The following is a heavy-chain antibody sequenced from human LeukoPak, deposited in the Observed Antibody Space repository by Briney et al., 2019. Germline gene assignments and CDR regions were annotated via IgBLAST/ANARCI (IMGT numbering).Heavy chain of an antibody. V-gene: IGHV3-30*04. Sequence: GGYLRLSCAASGSIFGDYAMHWVRQAPGKGLEWVAAIAFDDTDRYYIDSVKGRFTISRDDSKNTLYLHMTSLRAEDTAVYYCTNSDDDVDYWGQGTLVTVSS. CDR3: TNSDDDVDY. CDR1: GSIFGDYA. D-gene: IGHD3-3*01. CDR2: IAFDDTDR. J-gene: IGHJ4*02.